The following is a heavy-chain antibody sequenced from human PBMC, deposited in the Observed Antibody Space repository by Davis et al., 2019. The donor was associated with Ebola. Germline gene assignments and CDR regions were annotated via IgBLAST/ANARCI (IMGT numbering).Heavy chain of an antibody. D-gene: IGHD6-19*01. CDR2: IRYDGSNK. CDR3: AKDGPDSSGFGYYGMDV. V-gene: IGHV3-30*02. Sequence: GESLKISCAASGFTFSSYGMHWVRQAPGKGLEWVAFIRYDGSNKYYADSVKGRFTISRDNSKNTLYLQMNSLRAEDTAVYYCAKDGPDSSGFGYYGMDVWGQGTTVTVSS. J-gene: IGHJ6*02. CDR1: GFTFSSYG.